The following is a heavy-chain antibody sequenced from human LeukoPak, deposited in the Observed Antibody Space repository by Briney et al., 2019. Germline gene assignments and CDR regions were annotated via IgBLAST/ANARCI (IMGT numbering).Heavy chain of an antibody. J-gene: IGHJ6*02. CDR2: INHSGST. V-gene: IGHV4-34*01. D-gene: IGHD5-18*01. Sequence: SETLSLTCAVYGGSFSGYYWSWIRQPPGKGLEWIGEINHSGSTNYNPSLKSRVTISVDTFKNQFSLKLSSVTAADTAVYYCARAHTAKSYYYYGMDVWGQGTTVTVSS. CDR3: ARAHTAKSYYYYGMDV. CDR1: GGSFSGYY.